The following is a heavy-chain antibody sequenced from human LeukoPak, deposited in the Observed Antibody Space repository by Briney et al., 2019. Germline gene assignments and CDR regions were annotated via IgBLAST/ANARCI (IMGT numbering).Heavy chain of an antibody. V-gene: IGHV3-21*01. CDR2: ISSGSSYI. D-gene: IGHD1-26*01. CDR1: GFTFSNYN. Sequence: GGSLRLSCAASGFTFSNYNMNWVRQAPGKGLEWVSSISSGSSYIYYADSVKGRFTISRGNAKNSLYLQMNSLRAEDTAVYYCAGGYSSDYWGQGTLVTVSS. CDR3: AGGYSSDY. J-gene: IGHJ4*02.